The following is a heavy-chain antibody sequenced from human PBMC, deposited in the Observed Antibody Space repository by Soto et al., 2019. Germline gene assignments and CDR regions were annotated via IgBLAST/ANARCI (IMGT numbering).Heavy chain of an antibody. CDR3: ARGEWMIRGADYYYYMDV. D-gene: IGHD3-10*01. CDR2: VYHSGNT. CDR1: GDSSSSSSHY. V-gene: IGHV4-39*02. Sequence: SETLSLTCTVSGDSSSSSSHYWGWIRQPPGKGLEWIGSVYHSGNTHYNPSLRSRVTISVDTSKSHFSLTVNSVTAADTALYYCARGEWMIRGADYYYYMDVSGKGTTVTVSS. J-gene: IGHJ6*03.